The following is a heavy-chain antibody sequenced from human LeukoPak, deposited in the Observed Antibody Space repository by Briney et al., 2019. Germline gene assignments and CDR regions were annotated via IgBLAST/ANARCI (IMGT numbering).Heavy chain of an antibody. Sequence: GESLKISCRVSGYPFDNYWVGWVRQVSGKGLEWMGIIYRDDSDIKYSPSFQGQVTFSVDKSINTAYLQWSRLKASDTAMYYCARFEVNYEDNRSYYYFDYWGQGTLVTVSS. CDR1: GYPFDNYW. V-gene: IGHV5-51*01. J-gene: IGHJ4*02. CDR2: IYRDDSDI. D-gene: IGHD3-10*01. CDR3: ARFEVNYEDNRSYYYFDY.